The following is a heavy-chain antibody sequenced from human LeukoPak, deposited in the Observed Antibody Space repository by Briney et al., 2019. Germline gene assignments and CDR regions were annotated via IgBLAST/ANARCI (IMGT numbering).Heavy chain of an antibody. J-gene: IGHJ6*03. CDR1: DGAFTDYH. V-gene: IGHV4-34*01. D-gene: IGHD6-6*01. Sequence: PSETLSLTCAVYDGAFTDYHWTWIRQPPGKGLEWIGEINHSGSTRYSPSLKSRVTMSVDTPKNQFSLKLSSVTAADTAVYYCARATEGYSSSVVYMDVWGKGTTVTVSS. CDR2: INHSGST. CDR3: ARATEGYSSSVVYMDV.